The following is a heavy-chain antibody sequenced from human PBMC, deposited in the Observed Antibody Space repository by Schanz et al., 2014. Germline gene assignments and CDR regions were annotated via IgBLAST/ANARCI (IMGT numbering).Heavy chain of an antibody. D-gene: IGHD4-17*01. J-gene: IGHJ4*02. CDR1: GFTFSTYY. CDR3: VRDLRGEQTDY. Sequence: VQLVESGGDLVKPGGSLRLSCAASGFTFSTYYMNWVRQAPGKGLEWVSSISSSSSYISYADSVKGRFTISRDNAKNMLYLQVNSVRAEDSSVEYCVRDLRGEQTDYWGQGTLVTVSS. CDR2: ISSSSSYI. V-gene: IGHV3-21*01.